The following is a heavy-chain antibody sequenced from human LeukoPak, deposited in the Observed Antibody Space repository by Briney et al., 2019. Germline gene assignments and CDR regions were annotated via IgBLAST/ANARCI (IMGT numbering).Heavy chain of an antibody. CDR2: ISSSGSTI. CDR1: GFTFSSYE. V-gene: IGHV3-48*03. Sequence: GRSLRLSCAASGFTFSSYEMNWVRQAPGKGLEWVSYISSSGSTIYYADSVKGRFTISRDNAKNSLYLQMNSLRAEDTAVYYCARDKVQPGIAVAAHFDYWGQGTLVTVSS. J-gene: IGHJ4*02. D-gene: IGHD6-19*01. CDR3: ARDKVQPGIAVAAHFDY.